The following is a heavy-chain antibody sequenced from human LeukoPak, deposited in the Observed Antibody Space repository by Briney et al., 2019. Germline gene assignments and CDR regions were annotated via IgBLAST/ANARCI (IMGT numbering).Heavy chain of an antibody. CDR1: GGFISSYY. J-gene: IGHJ4*02. D-gene: IGHD2-2*01. Sequence: SETLSLTCTVSGGFISSYYWSWIRQPAGKGLEWIGRIYTSGNTKYNPSLKSRVTISVDTSKNQFSLKLSSVTAADTAVYYCASPRYCSSTSCYFGYDYWGQGTLVTVSS. CDR2: IYTSGNT. V-gene: IGHV4-4*07. CDR3: ASPRYCSSTSCYFGYDY.